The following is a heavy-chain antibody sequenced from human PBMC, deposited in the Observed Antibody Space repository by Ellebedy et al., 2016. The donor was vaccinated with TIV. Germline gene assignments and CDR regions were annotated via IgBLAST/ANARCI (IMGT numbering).Heavy chain of an antibody. Sequence: AASVKVSCKASGYTFTGYYMHWVRQAPGQGLEWMGWINPNSGGTNYAQKFQGRVTMTRDTSTSTVYMELSSLRSEDTAVYYCARGTTQTNWFDPWGQGTLVTVSS. CDR3: ARGTTQTNWFDP. D-gene: IGHD4-17*01. V-gene: IGHV1-2*02. CDR1: GYTFTGYY. CDR2: INPNSGGT. J-gene: IGHJ5*02.